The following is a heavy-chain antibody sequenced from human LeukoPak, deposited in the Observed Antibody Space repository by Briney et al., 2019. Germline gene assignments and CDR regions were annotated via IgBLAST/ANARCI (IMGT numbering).Heavy chain of an antibody. Sequence: GGSLRLSCAASGFTFSSYGMHWVRQAPGKGLEWVAFIRYDGSNKYYADSVKGRFTISRDNAKNSLYLQMNSLRAEDTAVYYCARGISFYQQLLEFLISYYFDYWGQGTLVTVSS. CDR2: IRYDGSNK. J-gene: IGHJ4*02. CDR1: GFTFSSYG. D-gene: IGHD6-13*01. CDR3: ARGISFYQQLLEFLISYYFDY. V-gene: IGHV3-30*02.